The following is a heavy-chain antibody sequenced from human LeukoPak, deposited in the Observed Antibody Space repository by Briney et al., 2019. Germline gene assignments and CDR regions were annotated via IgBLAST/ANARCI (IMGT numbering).Heavy chain of an antibody. D-gene: IGHD6-19*01. CDR3: TTDGESIAVAGTVDY. CDR1: GFTFSSYW. Sequence: GGSLRLSCAASGFTFSSYWMHWVRQAPGKGLVWVSRIKYDGSTTTYADSVKGRFTISRDNAKNTLYLQMNSLKTEDTAVYYCTTDGESIAVAGTVDYWGQGTLVTVSS. V-gene: IGHV3-74*01. CDR2: IKYDGSTT. J-gene: IGHJ4*02.